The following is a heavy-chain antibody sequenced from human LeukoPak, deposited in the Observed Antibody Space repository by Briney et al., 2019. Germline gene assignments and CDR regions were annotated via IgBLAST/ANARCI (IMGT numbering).Heavy chain of an antibody. CDR2: ISGSGGST. Sequence: GGSLRLSCAASGFTFSSYAMSWVRQAPGKGLEWVSVISGSGGSTYYADSVKGRFTISRDNSKNTLFLQMNSLRAEDTALYYCAKDIMGPDGGYSYGYFDYWGQGTLVTVSS. CDR1: GFTFSSYA. J-gene: IGHJ4*02. CDR3: AKDIMGPDGGYSYGYFDY. V-gene: IGHV3-23*01. D-gene: IGHD5-18*01.